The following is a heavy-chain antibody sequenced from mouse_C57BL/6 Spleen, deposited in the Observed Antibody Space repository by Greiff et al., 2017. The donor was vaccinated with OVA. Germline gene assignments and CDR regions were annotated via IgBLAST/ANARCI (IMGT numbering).Heavy chain of an antibody. J-gene: IGHJ1*03. V-gene: IGHV1-15*01. CDR3: TRSGTSYWYFDV. Sequence: QVQLKESGAELVRPGASVTLSCKASGYTFTDYEMHWVKQTPVHGLEWIGAIDPETGGTAYNQKFKGKAILTADKSSSTAYMELRSLTSEDSAVYYCTRSGTSYWYFDVWGTGTMVTVSS. CDR2: IDPETGGT. CDR1: GYTFTDYE. D-gene: IGHD1-1*01.